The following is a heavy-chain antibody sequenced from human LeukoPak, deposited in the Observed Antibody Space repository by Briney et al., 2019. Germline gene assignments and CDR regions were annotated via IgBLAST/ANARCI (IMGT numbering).Heavy chain of an antibody. CDR3: ARDLRSPGRFDY. Sequence: GGSLRLSCAASGFTFSSYSMNWVRQAPGKGLEWVSSISSSSSYIYYADSLKGRFTISRDNAKKSVYLQMNSLRAEDTAVYYWARDLRSPGRFDYWGQGTLVTVSS. CDR2: ISSSSSYI. V-gene: IGHV3-21*01. CDR1: GFTFSSYS. J-gene: IGHJ4*02.